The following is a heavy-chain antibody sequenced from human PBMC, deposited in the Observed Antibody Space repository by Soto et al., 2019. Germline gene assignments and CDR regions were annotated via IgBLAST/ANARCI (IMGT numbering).Heavy chain of an antibody. D-gene: IGHD3-22*01. V-gene: IGHV2-5*01. CDR2: IYWNDDK. J-gene: IGHJ4*02. Sequence: SGPTLVKPTQTLTLTCTFSGFSLSTSGVGVGWIRQPPGKALEWLALIYWNDDKRYSPSLKSRLTITKDTSKNQVVLTMTNMDPVDTATYYCAHSVGYYDSRYFDYWGQGTLVTVSS. CDR1: GFSLSTSGVG. CDR3: AHSVGYYDSRYFDY.